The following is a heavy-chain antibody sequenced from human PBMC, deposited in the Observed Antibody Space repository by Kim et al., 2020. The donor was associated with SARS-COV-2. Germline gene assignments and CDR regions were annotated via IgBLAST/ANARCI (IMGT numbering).Heavy chain of an antibody. Sequence: SVNGRFTISRDNSKNTLYLQMNSLRAEDTAVYYCAKIPAPYCGGDCYVDYWGQGTLVTVSS. J-gene: IGHJ4*02. D-gene: IGHD2-21*02. CDR3: AKIPAPYCGGDCYVDY. V-gene: IGHV3-23*01.